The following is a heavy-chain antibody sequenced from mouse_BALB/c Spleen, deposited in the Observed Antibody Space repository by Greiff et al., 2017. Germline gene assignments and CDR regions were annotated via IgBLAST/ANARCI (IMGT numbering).Heavy chain of an antibody. Sequence: VQLQQSGTVLARPGASVKMSCKASGYTFTSYWMHWVKQRPEQGLEWIGWIDPENGDTEYAPKFQGKATMTADTSSNTAYLQLSSLTSEDTAVYYCNAYGPFAYWGQGTLVTVSA. CDR3: NAYGPFAY. D-gene: IGHD1-2*01. CDR1: GYTFTSYW. J-gene: IGHJ3*01. V-gene: IGHV14-4*02. CDR2: IDPENGDT.